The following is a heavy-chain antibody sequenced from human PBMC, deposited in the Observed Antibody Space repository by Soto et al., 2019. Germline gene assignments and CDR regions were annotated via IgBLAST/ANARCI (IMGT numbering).Heavy chain of an antibody. V-gene: IGHV1-46*01. D-gene: IGHD3-10*01. CDR2: IYPSGGST. J-gene: IGHJ4*02. Sequence: QVQLVQSGAEVKKRGASVKVSCKASGYTFTNYFIHWVRQAPGQGLEWMGIIYPSGGSTRYAQKFQGRVSMTRDTSTSTVYMELSSLRSEDTALYYCARDKSGPIDYWGQGALVPVS. CDR1: GYTFTNYF. CDR3: ARDKSGPIDY.